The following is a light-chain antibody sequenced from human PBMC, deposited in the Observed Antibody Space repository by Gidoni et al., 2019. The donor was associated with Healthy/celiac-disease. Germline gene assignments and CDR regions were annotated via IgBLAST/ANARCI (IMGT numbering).Light chain of an antibody. CDR1: QGISSW. CDR3: QQANSFPPT. V-gene: IGKV1-12*01. CDR2: AAS. Sequence: DIQMNQSPSSVSASVGDRGTIPCRASQGISSWLAWYQQEPGKAPKLLIYAASSLHRVVPSMFRGRGSGPDFTLPIRRLQPEDFATYYCQQANSFPPTFXGXTKVEIK. J-gene: IGKJ4*01.